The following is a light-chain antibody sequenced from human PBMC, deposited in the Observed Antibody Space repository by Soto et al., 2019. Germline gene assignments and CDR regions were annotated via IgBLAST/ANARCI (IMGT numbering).Light chain of an antibody. CDR2: TNN. CDR1: SSNIGSNT. V-gene: IGLV1-44*01. J-gene: IGLJ3*02. CDR3: AAWDDSLNGWV. Sequence: QSVLTQPPSASGTPGQRVTISCSGSSSNIGSNTVNWYQHLPGTAPKLIINTNNQRPSGVPDRFSGSKSGTSASLAISGLQSEDEADYYCAAWDDSLNGWVFGGGTKVTVL.